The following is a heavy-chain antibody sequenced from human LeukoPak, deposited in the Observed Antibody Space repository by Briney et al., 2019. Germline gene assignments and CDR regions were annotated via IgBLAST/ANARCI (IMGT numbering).Heavy chain of an antibody. V-gene: IGHV4-31*03. CDR1: GGSISSGGYY. CDR2: IYYSGST. D-gene: IGHD3-22*01. CDR3: ARDLDDSSGYDAFDI. Sequence: SQTLSPTCTVSGGSISSGGYYWSWIRQHPGKGLEWIGYIYYSGSTYYNPSLKSRVTISVDTSKNQFSLKLSSVTAADTAVYYCARDLDDSSGYDAFDIWGQGTMVTVSS. J-gene: IGHJ3*02.